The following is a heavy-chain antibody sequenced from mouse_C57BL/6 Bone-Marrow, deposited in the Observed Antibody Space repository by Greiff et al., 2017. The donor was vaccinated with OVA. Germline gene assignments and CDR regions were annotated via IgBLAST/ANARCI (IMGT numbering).Heavy chain of an antibody. D-gene: IGHD2-3*01. CDR1: GFTFSDAW. Sequence: EVQVVESGGGLVQPGGSMKLSCAASGFTFSDAWMDWVRQSPEKGLEWVAEIRNKANNHATYYAESVKGRFTISRDDSKSSVYLQMNSLRAEDTGIYYCTGWFPPWAFDVWGTGTTVTVSS. CDR2: IRNKANNHAT. J-gene: IGHJ1*03. CDR3: TGWFPPWAFDV. V-gene: IGHV6-6*01.